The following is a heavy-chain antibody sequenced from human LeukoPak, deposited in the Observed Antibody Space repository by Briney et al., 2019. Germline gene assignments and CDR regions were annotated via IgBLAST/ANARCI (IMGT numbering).Heavy chain of an antibody. CDR2: ISNSGST. V-gene: IGHV4-59*01. CDR1: GGSISSYY. D-gene: IGHD4-17*01. J-gene: IGHJ6*02. CDR3: ARAMPTGGMDV. Sequence: PSETLSLTCTVSGGSISSYYWTWIRQPPGKGLEWMDYISNSGSTNYNPSLKSRVTISVDTSKNQFSLKLSSVTAADTAVYYCARAMPTGGMDVWGQGTTVTVSS.